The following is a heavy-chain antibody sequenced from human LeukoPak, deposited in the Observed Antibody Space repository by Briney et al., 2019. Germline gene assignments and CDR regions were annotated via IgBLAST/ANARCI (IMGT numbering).Heavy chain of an antibody. CDR1: GYTFTSYG. Sequence: ASVKVSCKASGYTFTSYGISWVRQAPGQGLEWMGWISAYNGNTNYAQKLQGRVTMTTDTSTSTAYMVLRSLRSDDTAVYYCARDRVVVVPAATPFDYWGQGTLVTVSS. J-gene: IGHJ4*02. CDR3: ARDRVVVVPAATPFDY. D-gene: IGHD2-2*01. CDR2: ISAYNGNT. V-gene: IGHV1-18*01.